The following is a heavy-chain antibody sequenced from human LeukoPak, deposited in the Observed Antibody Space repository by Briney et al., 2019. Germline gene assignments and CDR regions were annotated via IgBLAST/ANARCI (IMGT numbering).Heavy chain of an antibody. V-gene: IGHV5-51*01. D-gene: IGHD3-10*01. CDR3: ARHRTPYYYGSGSYPIHY. CDR2: VYPATSDT. CDR1: GYSFPNYW. J-gene: IGHJ4*02. Sequence: GESLKISCKGSGYSFPNYWIGWVRQMPGKGLEWIRIVYPATSDTTYSPSFQGQVTISADKSSSTAYLQWSSLKASDTVMYYCARHRTPYYYGSGSYPIHYWGQGTLVTVSS.